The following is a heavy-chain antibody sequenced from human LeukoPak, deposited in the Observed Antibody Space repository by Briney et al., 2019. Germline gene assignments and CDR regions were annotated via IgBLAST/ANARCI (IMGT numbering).Heavy chain of an antibody. CDR3: AKTRYYYDSSGYYYAPTFDY. CDR2: ISGSGGST. D-gene: IGHD3-22*01. CDR1: GFTFSSYA. J-gene: IGHJ4*02. V-gene: IGHV3-23*01. Sequence: GGSLRLSCAASGFTFSSYAMSWVRQAPGKRLEWVSAISGSGGSTYYADSVKGRFTISRDNSKNTLYLQMNSLKAEDTAVYYCAKTRYYYDSSGYYYAPTFDYWGQGTLVTVSS.